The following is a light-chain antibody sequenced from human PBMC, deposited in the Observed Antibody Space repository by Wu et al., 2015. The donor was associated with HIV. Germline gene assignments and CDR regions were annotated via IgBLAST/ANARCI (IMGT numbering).Light chain of an antibody. V-gene: IGKV3-20*01. J-gene: IGKJ3*01. CDR2: GAS. CDR1: QSITSNY. CDR3: HQYGGSPPFT. Sequence: EIVLTQSPGTLSLSPGERATLSCRASQSITSNYLTWYQQKPGQAPRLLIYGASSRATGIPDRFSGSGSGTDFSLTISRLEPEDFAVYYCHQYGGSPPFTFGPGTKVDIK.